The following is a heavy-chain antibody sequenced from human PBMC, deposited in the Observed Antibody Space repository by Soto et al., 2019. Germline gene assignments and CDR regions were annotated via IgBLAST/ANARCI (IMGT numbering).Heavy chain of an antibody. CDR2: IYYSGST. CDR1: GGSISSGFYY. J-gene: IGHJ4*02. D-gene: IGHD5-12*01. V-gene: IGHV4-39*01. Sequence: SETLSLTCSVSGGSISSGFYYWSWLRQPPGKGLEWIGSIYYSGSTYYNPSLKSRVTISVDTSKNQFSLKLSSVTAADTAVYYCARHSGKADRQSPFDYWGQGTLVTSPQ. CDR3: ARHSGKADRQSPFDY.